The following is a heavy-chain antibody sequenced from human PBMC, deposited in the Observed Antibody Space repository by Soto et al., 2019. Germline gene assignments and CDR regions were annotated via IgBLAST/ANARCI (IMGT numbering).Heavy chain of an antibody. V-gene: IGHV3-11*05. CDR2: ISSTSLQT. CDR1: GFTFSDYD. CDR3: ARAPVAVADRVDY. Sequence: QVHLVESGGGLVKPGESLRLSCAGSGFTFSDYDMSWIRHFAGKGLEWVAYISSTSLQTNYEDSVRGRFTISRYNTKNSLYLHRNSLRAEDTARYYCARAPVAVADRVDYWGQGTLVTVSS. D-gene: IGHD6-19*01. J-gene: IGHJ4*02.